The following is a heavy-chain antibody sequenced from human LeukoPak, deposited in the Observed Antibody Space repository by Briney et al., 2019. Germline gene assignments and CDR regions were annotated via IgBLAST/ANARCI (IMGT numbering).Heavy chain of an antibody. CDR1: GGTFSSYA. Sequence: GSSVKVSCKASGGTFSSYAISWVRQAPGQGLEWMGIINPSGGSTSYAQKFQGRVTMTRDMSTSTVYMELSSLRSEDTAVYYCAMDLYGGNGQSGYWGQGTLVTVSS. V-gene: IGHV1-46*01. J-gene: IGHJ4*02. CDR3: AMDLYGGNGQSGY. CDR2: INPSGGST. D-gene: IGHD4-23*01.